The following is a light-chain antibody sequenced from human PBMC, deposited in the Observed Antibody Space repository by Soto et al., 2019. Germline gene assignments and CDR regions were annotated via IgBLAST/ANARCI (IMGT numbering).Light chain of an antibody. CDR1: QSIRNY. CDR3: QQYQSESLRT. J-gene: IGKJ1*01. V-gene: IGKV1-5*03. CDR2: KAS. Sequence: DIQMTQSPSTLSASVGDRVTITCRASQSIRNYLAWYQQIPGKAPRLLIYKASNLETGVPSRFSGSGSGTEFTLIINSLQPDDFATYYCQQYQSESLRTFGQGTKVEIK.